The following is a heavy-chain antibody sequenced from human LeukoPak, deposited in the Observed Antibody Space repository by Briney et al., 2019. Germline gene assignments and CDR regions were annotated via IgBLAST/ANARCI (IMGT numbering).Heavy chain of an antibody. CDR1: GGTFTSNA. D-gene: IGHD3-22*01. Sequence: SVKVSCKASGGTFTSNAITWVRQVPGQGLEWMGRFIPLLSITNYAQTFQGRVTITADKSTNTAYMELSSLRSEDTAMYYCARGPSYVSSGVIRDPSDYWGQGTLVTVSS. CDR3: ARGPSYVSSGVIRDPSDY. V-gene: IGHV1-69*04. CDR2: FIPLLSIT. J-gene: IGHJ4*02.